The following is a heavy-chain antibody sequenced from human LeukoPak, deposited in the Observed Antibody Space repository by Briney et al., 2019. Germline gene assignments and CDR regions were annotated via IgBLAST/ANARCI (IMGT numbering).Heavy chain of an antibody. CDR2: INHSGST. V-gene: IGHV4-34*01. J-gene: IGHJ6*03. CDR3: ARGRYSGIAVAARSYYYYMDV. D-gene: IGHD6-19*01. CDR1: GGSFSGYY. Sequence: PSETLSLTCAVYGGSFSGYYWSWIRQPPGKGLEWIGEINHSGSTNYNPSLKSRVTISVDTSKNQFSLKLSSVTAADTAVYYCARGRYSGIAVAARSYYYYMDVWGKGSTVTVSS.